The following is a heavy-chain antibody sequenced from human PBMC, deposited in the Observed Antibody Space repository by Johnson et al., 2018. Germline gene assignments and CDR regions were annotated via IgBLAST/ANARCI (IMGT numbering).Heavy chain of an antibody. CDR3: ANHGGVVTAPFDI. CDR2: IWYDGSNK. D-gene: IGHD2-21*02. J-gene: IGHJ3*02. Sequence: QLVQSGGGVVQPGRSLRLSCAASGFTFSSYGMHWVRQAPGKGLEWVAVIWYDGSNKYYADSVKGRFTISRDNSKNTLYLQMNSLRADDTAVYYWANHGGVVTAPFDIWGQGTMVTVSS. V-gene: IGHV3-33*06. CDR1: GFTFSSYG.